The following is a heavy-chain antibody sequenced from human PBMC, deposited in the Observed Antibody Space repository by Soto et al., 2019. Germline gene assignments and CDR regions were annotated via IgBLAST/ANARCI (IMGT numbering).Heavy chain of an antibody. Sequence: QVQLVESGGGLVKPGGSLRLSCAASGFTFSDHYMTWIRQAPGKGVEWVSSISSSATTSYYTDSVKGRFTISRDNAENSVDLQMTSLRAEDTAVYYCARVGANKVWNIAPRPKGYFCDSWGQGTLVTVSS. CDR1: GFTFSDHY. D-gene: IGHD6-6*01. V-gene: IGHV3-11*01. J-gene: IGHJ4*02. CDR2: ISSSATTS. CDR3: ARVGANKVWNIAPRPKGYFCDS.